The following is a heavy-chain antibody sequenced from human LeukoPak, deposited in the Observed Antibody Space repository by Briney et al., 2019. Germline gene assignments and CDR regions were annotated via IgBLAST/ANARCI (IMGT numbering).Heavy chain of an antibody. V-gene: IGHV3-33*01. CDR3: ARDSWIAAAGNFDY. Sequence: GRSLGISCAESRFTFSGYGMHWVRQAPGKGLEWVAVIWYDGSNKYYADSVKGRFTISRDNSKNTLYLQMNSLRAEDTAVYYCARDSWIAAAGNFDYWGQGTLVTVSS. J-gene: IGHJ4*02. CDR1: RFTFSGYG. CDR2: IWYDGSNK. D-gene: IGHD6-13*01.